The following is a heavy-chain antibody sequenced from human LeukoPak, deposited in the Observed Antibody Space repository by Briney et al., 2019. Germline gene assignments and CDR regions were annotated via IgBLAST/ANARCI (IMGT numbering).Heavy chain of an antibody. D-gene: IGHD3-22*01. CDR3: AKDGEYYYDSSGYIDY. Sequence: GGSLRLSCAASGFTFDDYAMHWVRQAPGKGLEWVSGISWNSGSIGYADSVKGRFTISRDNAKNSLYLQMNSLRAEDTALYYCAKDGEYYYDSSGYIDYWGQGTLVAVSS. V-gene: IGHV3-9*01. CDR1: GFTFDDYA. J-gene: IGHJ4*02. CDR2: ISWNSGSI.